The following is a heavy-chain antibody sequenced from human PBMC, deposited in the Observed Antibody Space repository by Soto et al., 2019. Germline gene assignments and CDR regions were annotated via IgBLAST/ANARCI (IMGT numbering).Heavy chain of an antibody. D-gene: IGHD6-19*01. CDR2: IYYSGST. CDR3: AQAGAYGYFDY. J-gene: IGHJ4*02. CDR1: GGSISSYY. Sequence: PSETLSLTCTVSGGSISSYYWSWIRQPPGKGLGWIGYIYYSGSTNYNPSLKSRVTISVDTSKNQFSLKLSSVTAADTAVYYCAQAGAYGYFDYWGQGTLVTVSS. V-gene: IGHV4-59*01.